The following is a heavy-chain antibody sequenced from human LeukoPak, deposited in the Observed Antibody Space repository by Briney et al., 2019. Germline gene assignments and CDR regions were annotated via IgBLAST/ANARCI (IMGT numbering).Heavy chain of an antibody. V-gene: IGHV3-23*01. CDR1: GFTFSSYA. D-gene: IGHD3-3*01. Sequence: GGSLRLSCAASGFTFSSYAMSWVRQAPGKGLEWVSAISGSGGSTYYADSVKGRFTISRDNAKNSLYLQMNSLRAEDTAVYYCARGCITIFGVVIGDYMDVWGKGTTVTVSS. CDR2: ISGSGGST. J-gene: IGHJ6*03. CDR3: ARGCITIFGVVIGDYMDV.